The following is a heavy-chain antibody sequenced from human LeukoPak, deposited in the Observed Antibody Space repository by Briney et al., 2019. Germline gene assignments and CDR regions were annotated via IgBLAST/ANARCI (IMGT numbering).Heavy chain of an antibody. Sequence: GSSVKVSCKASGGTFSSYAISWVRQAPGQGLEWMGGIIPIFGTANYAQKFRGRVTITADESTSTAYMELSSLRSEDTAVYYCARDLEQRYYDSSGYYHWGQGTLVTVSS. D-gene: IGHD3-22*01. V-gene: IGHV1-69*01. CDR1: GGTFSSYA. CDR3: ARDLEQRYYDSSGYYH. CDR2: IIPIFGTA. J-gene: IGHJ5*02.